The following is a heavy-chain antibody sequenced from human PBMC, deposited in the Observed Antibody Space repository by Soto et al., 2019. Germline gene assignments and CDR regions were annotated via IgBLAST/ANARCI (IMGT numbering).Heavy chain of an antibody. CDR3: ARTVLGPDLLADSFVDYYYYMDV. J-gene: IGHJ6*03. Sequence: SETLSLTCTVSGGSISSYYWSWIRQPPGKGLEWIGYIYYSGSTNYNPSLKSRVTISVDTSKNQFSLKLNSVTAADTAVYYCARTVLGPDLLADSFVDYYYYMDVWGQGTTVTVSS. V-gene: IGHV4-59*08. CDR2: IYYSGST. CDR1: GGSISSYY. D-gene: IGHD3-9*01.